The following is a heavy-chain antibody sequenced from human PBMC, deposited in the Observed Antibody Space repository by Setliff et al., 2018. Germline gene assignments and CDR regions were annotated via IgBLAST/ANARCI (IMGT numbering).Heavy chain of an antibody. CDR3: VRGPVPSVVVAIPFDH. D-gene: IGHD5-12*01. CDR1: GYAFITFG. CDR2: MSPVYGIA. J-gene: IGHJ4*02. Sequence: ASVKVSCKTSGYAFITFGMSWVRQAPGQGLEWMGWMSPVYGIANYARKFQGRVTLTADTSTTTAYLELASLRDDDTAVYYCVRGPVPSVVVAIPFDHWGQGSLVTVSS. V-gene: IGHV1-18*01.